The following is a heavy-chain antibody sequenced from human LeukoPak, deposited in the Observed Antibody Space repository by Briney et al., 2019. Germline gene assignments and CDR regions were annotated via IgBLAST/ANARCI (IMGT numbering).Heavy chain of an antibody. J-gene: IGHJ3*02. V-gene: IGHV4-31*03. CDR1: GGSISSGGYY. CDR2: IYYSGST. Sequence: PSETLSLTCTVSGGSISSGGYYWSWIRQHPGKGLEWIGYIYYSGSTYYNPSLKSRVTISVDTSKNQFSLKLSSVTAADTAVYYCARRRIRDAFDIWGQGTMVTVSS. D-gene: IGHD2-15*01. CDR3: ARRRIRDAFDI.